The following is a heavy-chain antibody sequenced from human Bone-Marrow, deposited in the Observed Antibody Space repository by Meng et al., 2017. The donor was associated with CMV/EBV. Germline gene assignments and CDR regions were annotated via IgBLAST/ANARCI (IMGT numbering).Heavy chain of an antibody. V-gene: IGHV3-11*04. CDR3: AREKTGSTNHFDY. CDR2: ISSSGSIT. CDR1: GFTFSDYY. J-gene: IGHJ4*02. Sequence: GGSLRLSCAASGFTFSDYYMTWIRQAPGKGLEWVSYISSSGSITKYLDSLKGRFTISRDNAKNSLYLQMNSLRAEDTAVYYCAREKTGSTNHFDYWGQGTLVTVAS. D-gene: IGHD2-15*01.